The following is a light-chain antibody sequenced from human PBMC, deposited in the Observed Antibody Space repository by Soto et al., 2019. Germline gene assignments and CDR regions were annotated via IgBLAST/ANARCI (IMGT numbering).Light chain of an antibody. J-gene: IGKJ4*01. V-gene: IGKV3-20*01. CDR3: QQYGSSPT. CDR1: QTVNSR. Sequence: EIVLTQSPATLSSSPGERATLSCRASQTVNSRLAWYQHKPGQAPRLLIYHTSNRATGIPARFSGSGSGTDFTLTISRLEPEDFAVYYCQQYGSSPTFGGGTKVDIK. CDR2: HTS.